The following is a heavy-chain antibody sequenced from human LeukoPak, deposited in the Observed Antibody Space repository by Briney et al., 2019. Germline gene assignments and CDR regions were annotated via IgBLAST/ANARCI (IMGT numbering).Heavy chain of an antibody. CDR1: GYTFTGYY. J-gene: IGHJ4*02. D-gene: IGHD6-19*01. Sequence: ASVKVSCKASGYTFTGYYIHWVRQAPGQGLEWMGWISANSGGTDYAQQFQGRVTMTRDTSISTAYMDLSRLKSDDTAVYYCARAGSGWPIDYWGQGALVTVSS. CDR3: ARAGSGWPIDY. V-gene: IGHV1-2*02. CDR2: ISANSGGT.